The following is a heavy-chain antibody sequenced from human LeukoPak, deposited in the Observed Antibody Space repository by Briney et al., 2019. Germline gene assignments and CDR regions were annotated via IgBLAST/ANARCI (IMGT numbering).Heavy chain of an antibody. CDR1: GGSISSGGYY. CDR3: ARFTPRFCSGITCHHNWFDP. V-gene: IGHV4-31*03. CDR2: IYHSGST. D-gene: IGHD2-2*01. Sequence: SETLSLTCTVSGGSISSGGYYWSWIRQHPGKGLEWIGYIYHSGSTFYNPSLKSRGTISIDTSKNQFSLKLSSVTAADTAVYYCARFTPRFCSGITCHHNWFDPWGQGTLVTVSS. J-gene: IGHJ5*02.